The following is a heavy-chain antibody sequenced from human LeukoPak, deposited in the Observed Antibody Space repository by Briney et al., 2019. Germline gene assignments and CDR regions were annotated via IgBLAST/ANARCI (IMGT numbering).Heavy chain of an antibody. D-gene: IGHD1-26*01. CDR1: GASIRSYY. Sequence: PSETLSLTCTVSGASIRSYYWSWIRQPPGKGLEWIGYIYYSGGTNYNPSLKSRVTISVDTFKNQFSLKLRSVTAADTAVYFCARRFRYSGTYPPTFDIWGQGTMVTVSS. CDR2: IYYSGGT. V-gene: IGHV4-59*01. CDR3: ARRFRYSGTYPPTFDI. J-gene: IGHJ3*02.